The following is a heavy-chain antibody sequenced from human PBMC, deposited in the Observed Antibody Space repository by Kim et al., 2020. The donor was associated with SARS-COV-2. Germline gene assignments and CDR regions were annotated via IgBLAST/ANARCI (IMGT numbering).Heavy chain of an antibody. CDR3: ARALNWGLFNHGFDV. Sequence: ASVKVSCKASGYKLTSNGFAWVRQAPGQGLEWMGWITSYVGKISYASKIQGRVIMTTDTSTNTAHMELRSLRSDDTAVYYCARALNWGLFNHGFDVWGQGTLVTVSS. V-gene: IGHV1-18*01. D-gene: IGHD7-27*01. CDR2: ITSYVGKI. CDR1: GYKLTSNG. J-gene: IGHJ3*01.